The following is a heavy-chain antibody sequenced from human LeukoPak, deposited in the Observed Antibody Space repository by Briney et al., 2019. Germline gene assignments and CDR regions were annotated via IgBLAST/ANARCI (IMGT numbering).Heavy chain of an antibody. CDR2: INPNSGGT. Sequence: CASVTVSCKASGYTFTGHYMHWVRQAPGQGLEWMGWINPNSGGTHYPQKFQGRVTMTRDTYISTAYMELSRLRSDDTAVYYCARDPSSGYSFLYYFDYWGQGTLVTVSS. CDR1: GYTFTGHY. J-gene: IGHJ4*02. CDR3: ARDPSSGYSFLYYFDY. D-gene: IGHD5-18*01. V-gene: IGHV1-2*02.